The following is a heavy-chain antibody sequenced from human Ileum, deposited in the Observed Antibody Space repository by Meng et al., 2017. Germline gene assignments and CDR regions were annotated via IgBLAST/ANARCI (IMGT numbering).Heavy chain of an antibody. Sequence: ASVKVSCKASGYTFTSYGISWVRQAPGPGLLWMGWISAYNGNTNYAQKLQGRVTMTTDTSTSTAYMELRSLRSDDKAVYYCARDRALGYCSGGSCHGAYYYYGMDVWGQGTTVTVSS. CDR2: ISAYNGNT. D-gene: IGHD2-15*01. J-gene: IGHJ6*02. V-gene: IGHV1-18*01. CDR1: GYTFTSYG. CDR3: ARDRALGYCSGGSCHGAYYYYGMDV.